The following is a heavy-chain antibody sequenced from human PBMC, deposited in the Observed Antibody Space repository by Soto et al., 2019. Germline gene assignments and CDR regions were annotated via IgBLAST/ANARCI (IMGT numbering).Heavy chain of an antibody. V-gene: IGHV4-31*03. Sequence: QVQLQESGPGLVKPPQTLSLTCTVSGASIRSGGFYWSWIRQHPEKGLEWIGYFYYRGNAYYNPSLRSRLTISGDASKNQFSLNLSSVTAADTAVYFCARAMGAVNYFDYWGQGILVTVSS. CDR2: FYYRGNA. CDR1: GASIRSGGFY. D-gene: IGHD3-10*01. J-gene: IGHJ4*02. CDR3: ARAMGAVNYFDY.